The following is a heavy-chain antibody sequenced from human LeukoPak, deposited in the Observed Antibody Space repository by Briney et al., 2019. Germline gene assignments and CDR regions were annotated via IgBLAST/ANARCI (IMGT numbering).Heavy chain of an antibody. D-gene: IGHD3-10*01. CDR2: VFNGGST. V-gene: IGHV4-59*11. CDR1: GSSINSHY. Sequence: SETLSLTCSVSGSSINSHYWSWIRQSPGKGLEWIGYVFNGGSTNYNPSLKSRVTMSLDTSRGQLSLRLSSVTAADTAIYYCASRPADSTWFGVFDYWSQGTLVTVSS. J-gene: IGHJ4*02. CDR3: ASRPADSTWFGVFDY.